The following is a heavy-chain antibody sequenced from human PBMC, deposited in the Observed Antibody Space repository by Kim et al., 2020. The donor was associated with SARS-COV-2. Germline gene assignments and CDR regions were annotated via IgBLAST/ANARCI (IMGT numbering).Heavy chain of an antibody. D-gene: IGHD2-15*01. J-gene: IGHJ4*02. CDR2: IYYSGST. V-gene: IGHV4-59*08. CDR3: ARRALGYCSGGSCYSGFDY. CDR1: GGSISSYY. Sequence: SETLSLTCTVSGGSISSYYWSWIRQPPGKGLEWIGYIYYSGSTNYNPSLKSRVTISVDTSKNQFSLKLSSVTADTAVYYCARRALGYCSGGSCYSGFDYWGQGTLVTVSS.